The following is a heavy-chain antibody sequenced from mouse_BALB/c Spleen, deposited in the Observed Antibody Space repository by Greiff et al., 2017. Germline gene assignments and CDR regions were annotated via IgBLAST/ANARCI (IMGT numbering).Heavy chain of an antibody. Sequence: DVHLVESGGGLVQPGGSRKLSCAASGFTFSSFGMHWVRQAPEKGLEWVAYISSGSSTIYYADTVKGRFTISRDNPKNTLFLQMTSLRSEDTAMYYCASQYGNSYAMDYWGQGTSVTVSS. J-gene: IGHJ4*01. CDR2: ISSGSSTI. D-gene: IGHD2-10*02. V-gene: IGHV5-17*02. CDR1: GFTFSSFG. CDR3: ASQYGNSYAMDY.